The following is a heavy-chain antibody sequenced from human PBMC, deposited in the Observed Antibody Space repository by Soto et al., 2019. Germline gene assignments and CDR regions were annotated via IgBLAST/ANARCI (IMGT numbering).Heavy chain of an antibody. D-gene: IGHD5-12*01. CDR2: INPNSGGT. V-gene: IGHV1-2*02. J-gene: IGHJ4*02. CDR3: ARPRREMATPHYYFDY. CDR1: GYTFTGYY. Sequence: ASVKVSCKASGYTFTGYYMHWVRQAPGQGLEWMGWINPNSGGTNYAQKFQGRVTMTRDTSISTAYMELSRLRSDDTAVYYCARPRREMATPHYYFDYWGQGTLVTVSS.